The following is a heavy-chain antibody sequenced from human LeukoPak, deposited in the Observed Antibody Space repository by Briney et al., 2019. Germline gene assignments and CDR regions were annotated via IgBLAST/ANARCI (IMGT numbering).Heavy chain of an antibody. CDR2: IKQDGSEK. V-gene: IGHV3-7*01. CDR1: GFTFSSYW. D-gene: IGHD5-18*01. CDR3: AREKGYSYGPYFDY. Sequence: PGGSLRLSCAASGFTFSSYWMSWVRQAPGKGLEWVANIKQDGSEKYYVDSVKGRLTISRDNAKNSLYLQMNSLRAEDTAVYYCAREKGYSYGPYFDYWGQGTLVTVSS. J-gene: IGHJ4*02.